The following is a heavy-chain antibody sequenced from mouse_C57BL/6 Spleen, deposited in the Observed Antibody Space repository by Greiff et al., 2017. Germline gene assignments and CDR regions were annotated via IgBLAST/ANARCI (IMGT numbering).Heavy chain of an antibody. D-gene: IGHD1-1*01. CDR3: ARDGYGSSYYAMDY. V-gene: IGHV1-82*01. Sequence: QVQLQQSGPELVKPGASVKISCKASGYAFSSSWMNWVKQRPGKGLEWIGRIYPGDGDTNYNGKFKGKATLTADKSSSTAYMQLSSLTSEDSAVYFCARDGYGSSYYAMDYWGQGTAVTVSS. CDR2: IYPGDGDT. CDR1: GYAFSSSW. J-gene: IGHJ4*01.